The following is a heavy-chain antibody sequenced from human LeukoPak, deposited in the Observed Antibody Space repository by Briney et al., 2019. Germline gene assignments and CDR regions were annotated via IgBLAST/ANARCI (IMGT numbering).Heavy chain of an antibody. J-gene: IGHJ4*02. CDR2: ISGSGGST. V-gene: IGHV3-23*01. CDR3: ASLGLYGSGSYWAFDY. Sequence: GGSLRLSCAASGFTFSSYAMSWVRQAPGKGLEWVSAISGSGGSTYYADSVKGRFTISRDNSKNTLYLQMNSLRAEDTAVYYCASLGLYGSGSYWAFDYWGQGTPVTVSS. CDR1: GFTFSSYA. D-gene: IGHD3-10*01.